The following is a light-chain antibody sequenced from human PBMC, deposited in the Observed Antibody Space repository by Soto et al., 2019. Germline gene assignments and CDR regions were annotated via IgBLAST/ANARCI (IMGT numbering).Light chain of an antibody. Sequence: QSALTQPASVSGSRGQSITISCTGTSSDVGGYNYVSWYQQHPGKAPKLMIYEVSNRPSGVSNRFSGSKSGNTASLTISGLQAQDEADYYCSSYKSSSTGYVFGTGTKATVL. CDR2: EVS. V-gene: IGLV2-14*01. CDR3: SSYKSSSTGYV. CDR1: SSDVGGYNY. J-gene: IGLJ1*01.